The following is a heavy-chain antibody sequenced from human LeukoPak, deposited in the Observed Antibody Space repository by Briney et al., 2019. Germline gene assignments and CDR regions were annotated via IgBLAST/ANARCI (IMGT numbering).Heavy chain of an antibody. CDR1: GITFGSYS. Sequence: GGSLRLSCAASGITFGSYSMNWVRQAPGKGLEWVSYISSSSTTINYAESVKGRFTISRDNAKDSMYLQMNSLRAEDTAVYYCVRDLDSIAFFWGQGTLVTVSS. CDR2: ISSSSTTI. J-gene: IGHJ4*02. D-gene: IGHD2/OR15-2a*01. CDR3: VRDLDSIAFF. V-gene: IGHV3-48*01.